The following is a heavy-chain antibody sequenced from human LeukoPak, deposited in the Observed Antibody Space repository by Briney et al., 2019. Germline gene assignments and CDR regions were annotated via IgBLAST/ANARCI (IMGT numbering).Heavy chain of an antibody. Sequence: PGRSLRLSGAASGFTFSSYPMHWVRQAPGRGLEWVAVISCGGTIKYYADSVKGRFTISRDNSKDTLYLQTNSLSVEDTAVYYCVREVVGAIYFDYWHRGALVVVSS. CDR3: VREVVGAIYFDY. D-gene: IGHD1-26*01. CDR2: ISCGGTIK. CDR1: GFTFSSYP. J-gene: IGHJ4*02. V-gene: IGHV3-30-3*01.